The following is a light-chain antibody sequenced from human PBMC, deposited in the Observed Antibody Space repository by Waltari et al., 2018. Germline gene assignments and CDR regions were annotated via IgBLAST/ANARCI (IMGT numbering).Light chain of an antibody. CDR3: SSQSSNDVVL. Sequence: HFALTQPASVSGSPGQSVPFFCAGTSNAFVVYNSVSWYQEHPGQAPRVIIYDVSDRPSGVSDRFSGSKSGNTASLTISGLQAEDEADYYCSSQSSNDVVLFGGGTKLTVL. J-gene: IGLJ2*01. CDR2: DVS. CDR1: SNAFVVYNS. V-gene: IGLV2-14*01.